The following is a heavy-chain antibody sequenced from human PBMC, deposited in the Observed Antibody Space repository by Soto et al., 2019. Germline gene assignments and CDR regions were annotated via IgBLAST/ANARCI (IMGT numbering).Heavy chain of an antibody. V-gene: IGHV3-9*01. J-gene: IGHJ6*03. CDR3: AKDNDPYYYYYYMDV. CDR1: GFTFDDYA. CDR2: ISWNSGSI. Sequence: GGSLRLSCAASGFTFDDYAMHWVRQAPGKGLEWVSGISWNSGSIGYADSVKGRFTISRDNAKNSLYLQMNSLRAEDTALYYCAKDNDPYYYYYYMDVWGKGTTVTVSS. D-gene: IGHD3-3*01.